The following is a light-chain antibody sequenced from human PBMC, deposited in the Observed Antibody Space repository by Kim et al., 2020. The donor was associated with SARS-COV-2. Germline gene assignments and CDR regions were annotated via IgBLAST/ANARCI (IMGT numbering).Light chain of an antibody. CDR1: KLGNKY. CDR2: QDH. V-gene: IGLV3-1*01. J-gene: IGLJ3*02. CDR3: QAWDSSSAV. Sequence: SGSPGQTASITCSGDKLGNKYAYWYQQRPGQSPVLVIYQDHKRPSGIPERFSGSNSGNTATLTISGTQAMDEADYYCQAWDSSSAVFGGGTKLTVL.